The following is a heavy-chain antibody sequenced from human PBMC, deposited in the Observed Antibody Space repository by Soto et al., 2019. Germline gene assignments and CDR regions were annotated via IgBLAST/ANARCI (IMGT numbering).Heavy chain of an antibody. CDR3: AKDAITMVRGVISYYGMDV. Sequence: PGGSLRLSCAAPGFTFDDYAMHWVRQAPGKGLEWVSGISWNSGSIGYADSVKGRFTISRDNAKNSLYLQMNSLRAEDTALYYCAKDAITMVRGVISYYGMDVWGQGTTVTVSS. CDR2: ISWNSGSI. D-gene: IGHD3-10*01. CDR1: GFTFDDYA. J-gene: IGHJ6*02. V-gene: IGHV3-9*01.